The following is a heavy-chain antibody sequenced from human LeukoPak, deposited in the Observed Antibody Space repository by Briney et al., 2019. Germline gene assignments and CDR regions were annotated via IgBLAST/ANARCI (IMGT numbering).Heavy chain of an antibody. Sequence: SETLSLTCTVSGGSISSGSYYWGWIRQPPGKGLEWIGSIYHSGSTYYNPSLKSRVTISVDTSKNQFSLKLSSVTAADTAVYYCARVSGLTPLYSGYEFAIDYWGQGTLVTVSS. CDR3: ARVSGLTPLYSGYEFAIDY. CDR2: IYHSGST. V-gene: IGHV4-39*07. D-gene: IGHD5-12*01. J-gene: IGHJ4*02. CDR1: GGSISSGSYY.